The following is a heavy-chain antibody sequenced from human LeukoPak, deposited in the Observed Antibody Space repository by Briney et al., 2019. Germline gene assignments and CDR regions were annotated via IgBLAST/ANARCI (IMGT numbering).Heavy chain of an antibody. CDR2: ITWDGSVT. CDR3: AKDRLGYTYGYIDY. D-gene: IGHD5-18*01. J-gene: IGHJ4*02. V-gene: IGHV3-43D*03. CDR1: GCTIHDYA. Sequence: GESLRLSCAVSGCTIHDYAIHWIRQAPGKGLEWLSLITWDGSVTHYADSVKARFTVSRDNGRNSLYLQMSSLRPEDTALYYCAKDRLGYTYGYIDYWGQGTLVTVSS.